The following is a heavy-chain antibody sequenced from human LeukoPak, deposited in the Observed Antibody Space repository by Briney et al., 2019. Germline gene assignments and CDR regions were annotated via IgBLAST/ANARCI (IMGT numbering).Heavy chain of an antibody. V-gene: IGHV3-30*04. J-gene: IGHJ4*02. CDR3: ASLAGPFDY. Sequence: PGRSLRLSCAASGFTFSSYAMHWVRQAPGKGLEWVAVISYDGSNKYYADSVKGRFTISRDNSKNTLYLQMNSLRAEDTAVYYCASLAGPFDYWGQGTLVTVSS. CDR1: GFTFSSYA. D-gene: IGHD6-19*01. CDR2: ISYDGSNK.